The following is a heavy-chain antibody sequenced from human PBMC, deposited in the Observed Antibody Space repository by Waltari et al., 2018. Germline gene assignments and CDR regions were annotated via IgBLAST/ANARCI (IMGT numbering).Heavy chain of an antibody. CDR2: ISYDGSNK. V-gene: IGHV3-30*16. Sequence: QVQLVDSGGGVVQPGRSLRLYCAASGFTCSIYAMHWVRQAPGKGLEGVAVISYDGSNKDYADSVKGRFAISRDNSKNTLYLQMNSLRAEDTAVYYCARGKYCSGGSCSIGFDYWGQGTLVTVSS. CDR1: GFTCSIYA. CDR3: ARGKYCSGGSCSIGFDY. D-gene: IGHD2-15*01. J-gene: IGHJ4*02.